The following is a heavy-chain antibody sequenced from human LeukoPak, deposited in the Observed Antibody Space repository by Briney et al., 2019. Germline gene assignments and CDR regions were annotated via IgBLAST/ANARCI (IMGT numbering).Heavy chain of an antibody. CDR2: IKEDGSEI. D-gene: IGHD3-16*01. Sequence: GGPLGLPCPAPGFTFSSYWRNWVPRAPGKGREWVANIKEDGSEINYIDSVKGRFTISRDNAKNLLYLQMNSLRAEDTAVYYCAKVPHSWGLFDSWGQGTLVTVSS. CDR3: AKVPHSWGLFDS. CDR1: GFTFSSYW. V-gene: IGHV3-7*01. J-gene: IGHJ4*02.